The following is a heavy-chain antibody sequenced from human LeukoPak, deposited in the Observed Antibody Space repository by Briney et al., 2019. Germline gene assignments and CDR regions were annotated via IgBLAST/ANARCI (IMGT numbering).Heavy chain of an antibody. Sequence: ASVKVSCKASGYTFTSYAMHWVRQAPGQRLEWMGWINAGNGNTKYSQKFQGRVTITRVTSASTAYMELSGLRSEDTAVYYCARDRRGWYIFDYWGQGTLVTVSS. CDR2: INAGNGNT. CDR3: ARDRRGWYIFDY. D-gene: IGHD6-19*01. V-gene: IGHV1-3*01. J-gene: IGHJ4*02. CDR1: GYTFTSYA.